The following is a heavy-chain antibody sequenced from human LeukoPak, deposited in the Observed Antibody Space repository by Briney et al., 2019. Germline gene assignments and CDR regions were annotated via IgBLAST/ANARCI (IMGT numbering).Heavy chain of an antibody. J-gene: IGHJ4*02. CDR3: ERARGIAVAGTFY. CDR2: INHSGST. Sequence: SETLSLTCAVYGGSFSGYYWSWIRQPPGKGLEWIGEINHSGSTNYNPSLNSRATISVDTSKNQCSLKLSSVTAADTAVYYCERARGIAVAGTFYWGQGTLVTVSS. V-gene: IGHV4-34*01. D-gene: IGHD6-19*01. CDR1: GGSFSGYY.